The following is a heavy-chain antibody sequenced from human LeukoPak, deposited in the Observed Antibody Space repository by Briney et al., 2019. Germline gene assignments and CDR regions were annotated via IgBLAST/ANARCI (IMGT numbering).Heavy chain of an antibody. J-gene: IGHJ5*02. CDR2: IRSNSDGGTI. Sequence: PGGSLRLSCATSGFSFYNAWMNWVRQAPGKGLEWVGRIRSNSDGGTIDYAAPVKGRFTLSRDDSKDTLYLQMNSLQTEDTAVYYCATDSYDSTWGQGTLVTVSS. CDR3: ATDSYDST. D-gene: IGHD3-22*01. CDR1: GFSFYNAW. V-gene: IGHV3-15*07.